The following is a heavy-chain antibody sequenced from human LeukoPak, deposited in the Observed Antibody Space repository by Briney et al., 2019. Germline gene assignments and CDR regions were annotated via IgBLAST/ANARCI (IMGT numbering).Heavy chain of an antibody. D-gene: IGHD3-10*01. CDR1: GYTFNTLD. CDR2: VNPYNDKT. V-gene: IGHV1-8*03. Sequence: WASVKLSCKASGYTFNTLDINWVRQATGQGPEWMGWVNPYNDKTVYAPKFQVRVSISSNNSITTAYMEFSGLKSDDTAVYYCARGRRLRGVTPRPIYYYYYMDVWGGGTTVNVSS. J-gene: IGHJ6*03. CDR3: ARGRRLRGVTPRPIYYYYYMDV.